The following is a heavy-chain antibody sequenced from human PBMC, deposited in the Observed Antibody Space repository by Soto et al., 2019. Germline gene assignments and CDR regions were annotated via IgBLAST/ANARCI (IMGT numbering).Heavy chain of an antibody. J-gene: IGHJ4*02. CDR1: GYTFTSYP. D-gene: IGHD3-22*01. Sequence: ASVNVSFKASGYTFTSYPMHWVRPAPGQWLELMGWINAGNGDTKYSQKFQGRVTITRDTSPITAYMELSSLRSEDTAVYYCARDWTHYDSSVPGDYWGQWTLVTVSS. CDR3: ARDWTHYDSSVPGDY. V-gene: IGHV1-3*01. CDR2: INAGNGDT.